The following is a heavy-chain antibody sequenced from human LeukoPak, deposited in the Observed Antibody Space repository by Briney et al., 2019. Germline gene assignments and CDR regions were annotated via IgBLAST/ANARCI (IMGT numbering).Heavy chain of an antibody. V-gene: IGHV4-59*01. J-gene: IGHJ4*02. CDR3: ARLRGNYFPDY. CDR2: IYYIGST. Sequence: SESLSLTCPVSGDSISGYYWTWIRRPPGKGLEWIGYIYYIGSTNYIPSLKSRLTITVDTSKNQSSLKLSSVTAADTAVYYCARLRGNYFPDYWGQGALVTVSS. CDR1: GDSISGYY. D-gene: IGHD4-11*01.